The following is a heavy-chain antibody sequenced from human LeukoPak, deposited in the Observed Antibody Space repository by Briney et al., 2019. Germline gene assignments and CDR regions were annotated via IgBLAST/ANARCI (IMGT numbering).Heavy chain of an antibody. J-gene: IGHJ3*02. CDR1: GFTFSSYS. V-gene: IGHV3-21*01. CDR2: ISSSSSYI. CDR3: ARGRYYSDAFDI. Sequence: GGSLRLSCAACGFTFSSYSMNWVRQAPGKGLEGVSSISSSSSYIYYADSVKGRFTISRDNTKNSLYLQMNRLRAEDTAVYYCARGRYYSDAFDIWGQGTMVTVSS. D-gene: IGHD3-10*01.